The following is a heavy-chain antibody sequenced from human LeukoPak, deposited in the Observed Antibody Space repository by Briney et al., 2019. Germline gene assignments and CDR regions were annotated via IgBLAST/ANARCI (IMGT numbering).Heavy chain of an antibody. Sequence: GGSLRLSCAAPGFTFSSYSMNWVRQAPGKGLEWVSSISSSSSYIYYADSVKGRFTISRDNAKNSLYLQMNSLRAEDTAVYYCARHNSSAYDYWGQGTLVTVSS. CDR1: GFTFSSYS. D-gene: IGHD6-25*01. J-gene: IGHJ4*02. CDR2: ISSSSSYI. CDR3: ARHNSSAYDY. V-gene: IGHV3-21*01.